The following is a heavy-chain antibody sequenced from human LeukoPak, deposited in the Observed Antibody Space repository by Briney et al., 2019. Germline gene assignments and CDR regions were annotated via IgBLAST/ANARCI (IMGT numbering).Heavy chain of an antibody. J-gene: IGHJ4*02. CDR1: GFTFSSYS. D-gene: IGHD2-21*01. Sequence: GGSLRLSCAASGFTFSSYSMSWVRQAPGKGLEWVSAISGSGGSTYYADSVKGRFTISRDNSKNTLYLQMNSLRAEDTAVYYCAKDPGVVVRELVDYWGQGTLVTVSS. CDR2: ISGSGGST. CDR3: AKDPGVVVRELVDY. V-gene: IGHV3-23*01.